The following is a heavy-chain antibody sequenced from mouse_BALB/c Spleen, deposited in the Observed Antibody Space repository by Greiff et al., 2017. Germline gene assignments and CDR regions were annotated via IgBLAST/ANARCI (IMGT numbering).Heavy chain of an antibody. J-gene: IGHJ3*01. CDR1: GDSITSGY. CDR2: ISYSGST. D-gene: IGHD2-4*01. Sequence: EVKVVESGPSLVKPSQTLSLTCSVTGDSITSGYWNWIRKFPGNKLEYMGYISYSGSTYYNPSLKSRISITRDTSKNQYYLQLNSVTTEDTATYYCARSTMITGAWFAYWGQGTLVTVSA. CDR3: ARSTMITGAWFAY. V-gene: IGHV3-8*02.